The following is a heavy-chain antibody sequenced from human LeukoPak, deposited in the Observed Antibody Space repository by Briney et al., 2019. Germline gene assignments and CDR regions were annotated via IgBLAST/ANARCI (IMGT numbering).Heavy chain of an antibody. Sequence: SETLSLTCTVSGGSISSSSYYWAWIRQPPGKGLEWIGSIYYSGSTYYNPSLKSRVTISVDTSKNQFSLKLSSVTAADTAVYYCGGYYDSSGYAPLPDSWARGNVLTVSS. J-gene: IGHJ4*02. V-gene: IGHV4-39*01. CDR1: GGSISSSSYY. D-gene: IGHD3-22*01. CDR2: IYYSGST. CDR3: GGYYDSSGYAPLPDS.